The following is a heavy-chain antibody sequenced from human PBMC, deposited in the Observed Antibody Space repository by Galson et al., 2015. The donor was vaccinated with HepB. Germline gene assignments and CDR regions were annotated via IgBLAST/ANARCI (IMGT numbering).Heavy chain of an antibody. V-gene: IGHV3-23*01. CDR1: GFTFSSYA. J-gene: IGHJ4*02. D-gene: IGHD1-7*01. CDR2: ISGSGGST. CDR3: ATLITGTTPFDY. Sequence: SLRLSCAASGFTFSSYAMSWVRQAPGKGLEWVSAISGSGGSTYYADSVKGRFTISRDNSKNTLYLQMNSLRAEDTAVYYCATLITGTTPFDYWGQGTLVTVSS.